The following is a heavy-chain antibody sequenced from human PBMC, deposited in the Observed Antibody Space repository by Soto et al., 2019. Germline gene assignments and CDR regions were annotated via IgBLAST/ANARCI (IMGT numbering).Heavy chain of an antibody. CDR1: GGSISSYY. J-gene: IGHJ5*02. V-gene: IGHV4-59*08. CDR3: ARLGAQEVDP. CDR2: IYYSGST. Sequence: SETLSLTCTVSGGSISSYYWSWIRQPPGKGLELIGYIYYSGSTNYNPSLKSRVTISVDTSKNQFSLKLSSVTAADTAVYYCARLGAQEVDPWGQGTLVNVSS. D-gene: IGHD3-16*01.